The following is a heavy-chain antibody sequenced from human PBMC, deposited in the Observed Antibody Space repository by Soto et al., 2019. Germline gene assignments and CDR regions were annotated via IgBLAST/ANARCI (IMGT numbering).Heavy chain of an antibody. CDR1: GDSINSDKYY. V-gene: IGHV4-39*01. Sequence: PSETLSLTCSVSGDSINSDKYYWGWIHQPPGKGLEWIGSIYYRGNTYYNPSLQARVIISLDKSKSQFSLKLTSVTAADSAVYFCARLEGLATISYYFDFWGQGALVTVSS. CDR2: IYYRGNT. D-gene: IGHD3-9*01. CDR3: ARLEGLATISYYFDF. J-gene: IGHJ4*02.